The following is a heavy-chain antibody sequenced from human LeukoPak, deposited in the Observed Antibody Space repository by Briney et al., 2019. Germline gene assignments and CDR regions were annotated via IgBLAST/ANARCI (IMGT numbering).Heavy chain of an antibody. CDR3: ARGVDYYGV. Sequence: SETLSLTCAVYGGSFSGYYWNWIRQPPGKGLEWIGEINHSGRTNYNPSLESRVTISVDTSKKQFSLKLSSVTAADTAVYYCARGVDYYGVWGQGTLVTVSS. J-gene: IGHJ4*02. D-gene: IGHD3-10*01. CDR1: GGSFSGYY. CDR2: INHSGRT. V-gene: IGHV4-34*01.